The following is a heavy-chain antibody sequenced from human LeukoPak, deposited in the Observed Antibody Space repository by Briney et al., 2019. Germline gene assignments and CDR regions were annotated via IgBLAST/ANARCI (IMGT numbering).Heavy chain of an antibody. CDR3: ARENVVVVAAYNWFDP. V-gene: IGHV1-69*13. D-gene: IGHD2-15*01. J-gene: IGHJ5*02. CDR2: IIPIFGTA. CDR1: GGTFSSYA. Sequence: SVKVSCKASGGTFSSYAISWVRQAPGQGLEWVGGIIPIFGTANYAQKFQGRVTITADESTSTAYMELSSLRSEDTAVYYCARENVVVVAAYNWFDPWGQGTLVTISS.